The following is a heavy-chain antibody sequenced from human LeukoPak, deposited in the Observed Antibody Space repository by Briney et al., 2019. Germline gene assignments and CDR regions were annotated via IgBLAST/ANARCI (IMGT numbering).Heavy chain of an antibody. Sequence: PSETLSLTCTVSGGSISSSSYYWGWIRQPPGKGLEWIGSIYYRGITYYNPSLKSRVTISVDTSKNQFSLKLSSVTAADTAVYYGARVVYDSSTYPKSYFDFWGQGTLVTVSS. CDR3: ARVVYDSSTYPKSYFDF. D-gene: IGHD3-22*01. CDR2: IYYRGIT. CDR1: GGSISSSSYY. J-gene: IGHJ4*02. V-gene: IGHV4-39*07.